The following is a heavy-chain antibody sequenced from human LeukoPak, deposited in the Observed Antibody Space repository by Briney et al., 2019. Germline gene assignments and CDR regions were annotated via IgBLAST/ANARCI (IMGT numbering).Heavy chain of an antibody. V-gene: IGHV1-69*04. CDR3: ASPYDILTGPFDY. D-gene: IGHD3-9*01. Sequence: SVKVSCKASGGTFSSYAISWVRQAPGQGLEWMGRIIPILGIANYAQKFQGRVTITADKSTSTAYMELSSLRSEDTAVYYCASPYDILTGPFDYWGQGTLVTVSS. J-gene: IGHJ4*02. CDR2: IIPILGIA. CDR1: GGTFSSYA.